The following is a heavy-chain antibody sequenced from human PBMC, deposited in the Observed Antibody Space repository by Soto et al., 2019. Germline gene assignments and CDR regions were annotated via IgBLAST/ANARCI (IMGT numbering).Heavy chain of an antibody. V-gene: IGHV3-73*01. J-gene: IGHJ6*03. Sequence: GGSLRLSCAASGFTFSGSAMHWVRQASGKGLEWVGRIRSKANSYATAYAASVKGRFTISGDDSKNTAYLQMKSLKTEDTAVYYCTRTPDIVVVPAAKTYYYYYYMDVWGKGTTVTVSS. CDR2: IRSKANSYAT. CDR1: GFTFSGSA. CDR3: TRTPDIVVVPAAKTYYYYYYMDV. D-gene: IGHD2-2*01.